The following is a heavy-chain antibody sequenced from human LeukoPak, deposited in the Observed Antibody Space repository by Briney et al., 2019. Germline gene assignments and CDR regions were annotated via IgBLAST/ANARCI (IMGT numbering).Heavy chain of an antibody. Sequence: GGSLRLSCTVSGFTFGDYAMSWFRQAPGKGLGWVASINQDGSEKYYVDSVKGRFTISRDNANNSLYLQMNSLRVEDTAVYYCARDDTSFDYWGQGALVTVSS. V-gene: IGHV3-7*01. D-gene: IGHD2-2*02. CDR3: ARDDTSFDY. J-gene: IGHJ4*02. CDR2: INQDGSEK. CDR1: GFTFGDYA.